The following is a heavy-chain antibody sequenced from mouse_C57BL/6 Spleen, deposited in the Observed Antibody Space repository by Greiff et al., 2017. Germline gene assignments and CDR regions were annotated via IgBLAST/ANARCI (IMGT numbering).Heavy chain of an antibody. V-gene: IGHV5-17*01. CDR1: GFTFSDYG. CDR3: ARGGLRTGYFDV. Sequence: DVMLVESGGGLVKPGGSLKLSCAASGFTFSDYGMHWVRQAPEKGLEWVAYISSGSSTIYYADTVKGRFTIARDNAKTTLFLQMTSLRSEDTAMYYCARGGLRTGYFDVWGTGTTVTVSS. J-gene: IGHJ1*03. D-gene: IGHD1-1*01. CDR2: ISSGSSTI.